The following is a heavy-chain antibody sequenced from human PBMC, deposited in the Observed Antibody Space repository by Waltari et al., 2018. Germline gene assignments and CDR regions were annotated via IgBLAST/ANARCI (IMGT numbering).Heavy chain of an antibody. J-gene: IGHJ4*02. CDR3: ARAGEVRGVIILDY. V-gene: IGHV4-31*03. D-gene: IGHD3-10*01. Sequence: QVQLQESGPGLVKPSQTLSLTCTVSGGSISSGGYYWSWIRPPPGKGLEWIGYIYYSGSTYYNPSLKSRVTISVDTSKNQFSLKLSSVTAADTAVYYCARAGEVRGVIILDYWGQGTLVTVSS. CDR2: IYYSGST. CDR1: GGSISSGGYY.